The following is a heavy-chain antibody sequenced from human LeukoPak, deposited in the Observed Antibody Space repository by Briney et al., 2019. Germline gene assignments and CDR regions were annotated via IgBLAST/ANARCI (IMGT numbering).Heavy chain of an antibody. D-gene: IGHD3-16*01. CDR3: ARGMFGGFDP. Sequence: ASVKVSCKASGGTFSSYAISWVRQAPGQGLEWMGRIIPIFGIANYAQKFQGRVTITADKSTSTAYMELSSLRSEDTAVYYCARGMFGGFDPWGQGTLVTVSS. CDR2: IIPIFGIA. J-gene: IGHJ5*02. CDR1: GGTFSSYA. V-gene: IGHV1-69*04.